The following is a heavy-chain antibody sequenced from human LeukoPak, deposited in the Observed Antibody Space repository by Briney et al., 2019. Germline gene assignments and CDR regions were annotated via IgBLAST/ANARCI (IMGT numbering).Heavy chain of an antibody. CDR3: ARLYRKTYKWNDQPDY. D-gene: IGHD1-20*01. V-gene: IGHV4-39*06. Sequence: PSETLSLTCSVSGGSISSSSYYWGWIRQPPGKGLEWIGTFHYSGSTYYNPSLKSRVTISVNMSKNQFPLKLISVTAADTAVYYCARLYRKTYKWNDQPDYWGQGTLVTVSS. CDR1: GGSISSSSYY. J-gene: IGHJ4*02. CDR2: FHYSGST.